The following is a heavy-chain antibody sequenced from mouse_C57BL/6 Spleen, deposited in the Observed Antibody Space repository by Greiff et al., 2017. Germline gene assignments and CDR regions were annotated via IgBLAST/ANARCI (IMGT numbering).Heavy chain of an antibody. D-gene: IGHD2-10*02. J-gene: IGHJ4*01. V-gene: IGHV1-18*01. CDR3: ARGYGNSLKLGRRAMDY. CDR1: GYTFTDYN. CDR2: INPNNGGT. Sequence: EVKLVESGPELVKPGASVKIPCKASGYTFTDYNMDWVKQSHGKSLEWIGDINPNNGGTIYNQKFKGKATLTVDKSSSTAYMELRSLTSEDTAVYYCARGYGNSLKLGRRAMDYWGQGTSVTVSS.